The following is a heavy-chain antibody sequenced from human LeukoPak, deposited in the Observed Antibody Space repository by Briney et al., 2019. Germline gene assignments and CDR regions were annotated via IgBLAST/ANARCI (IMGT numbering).Heavy chain of an antibody. CDR1: GFSVGTNY. CDR3: AKDPLVVVIAIEDY. CDR2: IYSDGTT. J-gene: IGHJ4*02. V-gene: IGHV3-53*01. Sequence: GGSLRLSCAASGFSVGTNYMTWVRQAPGKGLEWVSIIYSDGTTYYADSVKGRFTISRDNSKNTLYLQMNSLRAEDTAVYYCAKDPLVVVIAIEDYWGQGTLVTVSS. D-gene: IGHD2-21*01.